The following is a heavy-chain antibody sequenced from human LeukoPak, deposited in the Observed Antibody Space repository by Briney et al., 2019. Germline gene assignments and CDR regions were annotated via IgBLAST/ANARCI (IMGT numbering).Heavy chain of an antibody. CDR2: ISSSSSYI. CDR1: GFTFSSYS. D-gene: IGHD2-21*02. J-gene: IGHJ4*02. V-gene: IGHV3-21*01. Sequence: PGGSLRLSCAASGFTFSSYSMNWVRQAPGKGLEWVSSISSSSSYIYYADSVKGRSTISRDNAKNTLYLQMNSLRAEDTAVYYCARDRMVTLYYFEYWGQGTLVTVSS. CDR3: ARDRMVTLYYFEY.